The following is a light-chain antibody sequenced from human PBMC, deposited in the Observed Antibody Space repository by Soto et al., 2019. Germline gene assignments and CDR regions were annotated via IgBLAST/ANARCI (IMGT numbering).Light chain of an antibody. J-gene: IGLJ1*01. Sequence: QSALTQPASVSGSPGQSITISCTGTSSDVGGYNYVSWYQQHPGKAPKLMIYDVSNRPSGVSNRFSGSKSGNTASLTISGLQAEHEADYYCSSYTSSSNYVFGTGTKVTVL. CDR3: SSYTSSSNYV. CDR2: DVS. V-gene: IGLV2-14*01. CDR1: SSDVGGYNY.